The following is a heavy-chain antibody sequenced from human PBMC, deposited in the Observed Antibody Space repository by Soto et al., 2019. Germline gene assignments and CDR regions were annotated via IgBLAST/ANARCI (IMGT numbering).Heavy chain of an antibody. J-gene: IGHJ6*02. CDR1: GGSFSSYY. CDR2: IYYTGST. CDR3: ARDLWGYCGTDCYPLDV. V-gene: IGHV4-59*01. D-gene: IGHD2-21*02. Sequence: SETLSLTCAVYGGSFSSYYWSWIRQPPGKGLEWIGYIYYTGSTVYNPSFKSRVTISVDTSKSQFSLRLNSVTAADTAVYYCARDLWGYCGTDCYPLDVWGQGTTVTVSS.